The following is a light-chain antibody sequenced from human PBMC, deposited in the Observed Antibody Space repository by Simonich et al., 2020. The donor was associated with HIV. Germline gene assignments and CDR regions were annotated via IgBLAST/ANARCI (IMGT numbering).Light chain of an antibody. Sequence: DIQMTQSPSSLSASVGERVTITCQASQEISNFLNWYQQKPGKAPKLLIFAASHLETGVPSRFSGSGSGTDFTFTISSLQPEDFATYYCQHYDNLPSYTFGQGTKLEIK. CDR1: QEISNF. CDR3: QHYDNLPSYT. CDR2: AAS. V-gene: IGKV1-33*01. J-gene: IGKJ2*01.